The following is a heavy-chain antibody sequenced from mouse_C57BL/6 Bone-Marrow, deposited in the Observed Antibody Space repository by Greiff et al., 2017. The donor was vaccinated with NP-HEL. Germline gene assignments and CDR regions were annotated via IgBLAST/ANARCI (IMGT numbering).Heavy chain of an antibody. Sequence: EVQGVESGGGLVKPGGSLKLSCAASGFTFSSYAMSWVRQTPEKRLEWVATISDGGSYTYYPDNVKGRFTISRDNAKNNLYLQMSHLKSEDTAMYYCARELERGYFDYWGQGTTLTVSS. CDR3: ARELERGYFDY. V-gene: IGHV5-4*01. J-gene: IGHJ2*01. D-gene: IGHD4-1*01. CDR2: ISDGGSYT. CDR1: GFTFSSYA.